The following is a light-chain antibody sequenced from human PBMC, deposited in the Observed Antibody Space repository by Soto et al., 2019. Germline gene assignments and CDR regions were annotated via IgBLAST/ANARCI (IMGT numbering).Light chain of an antibody. J-gene: IGKJ2*01. V-gene: IGKV1-8*01. CDR3: QQYYSYPYT. CDR1: QGISSY. CDR2: AAS. Sequence: AIRMTQSPSSFSASTGDRVTITCRASQGISSYLAWYQQKPGKAPKLLIYAASTLQSGVPSRFSGSGSGTDFTLTISCLQSEDVATYYCQQYYSYPYTFCQGTKLEIK.